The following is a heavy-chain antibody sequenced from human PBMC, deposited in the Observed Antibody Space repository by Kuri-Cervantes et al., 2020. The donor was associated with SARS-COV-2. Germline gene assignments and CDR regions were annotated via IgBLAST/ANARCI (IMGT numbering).Heavy chain of an antibody. CDR3: VRDGDHWNFDY. D-gene: IGHD1-1*01. CDR1: GFTFSGHW. CDR2: INPDGSYT. J-gene: IGHJ4*02. Sequence: GESLKISCAASGFTFSGHWIHWVRQAPGKGLVWVSRINPDGSYTNNADSVKGRFTLSRDHAKNMLFLQMNSLRAEDTAVYYCVRDGDHWNFDYWGQGTLVTFSS. V-gene: IGHV3-74*01.